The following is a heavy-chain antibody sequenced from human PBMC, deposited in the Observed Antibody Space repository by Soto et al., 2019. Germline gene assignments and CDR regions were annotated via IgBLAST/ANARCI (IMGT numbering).Heavy chain of an antibody. CDR3: ARNFNPYGDYAGENYYYYMDV. V-gene: IGHV1-18*01. CDR2: ISAYNGNT. Sequence: QVQLVQSGAEVTKPGASVKVSCKASGYTFTSYGISWVRQAPGHGLEWMGWISAYNGNTNYAQKLKGRGTMTTDRSTSTAYMELRSLTSDDTTVYYYARNFNPYGDYAGENYYYYMDVWGKGTTVTVSS. CDR1: GYTFTSYG. D-gene: IGHD4-17*01. J-gene: IGHJ6*03.